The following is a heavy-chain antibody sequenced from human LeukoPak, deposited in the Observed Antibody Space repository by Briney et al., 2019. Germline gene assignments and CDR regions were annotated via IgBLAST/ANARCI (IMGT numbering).Heavy chain of an antibody. J-gene: IGHJ3*02. D-gene: IGHD6-13*01. CDR3: ASSSSSWDAFDI. CDR1: GYTFTGYY. Sequence: RWASVKVSCKASGYTFTGYYMHWVRQAPGQGLEWMGWINPNSGGTNYAQKFQGRVTMTRDTSISTAYMELSRLRSDDTAVYYCASSSSSWDAFDIWGQGTMVTVSS. CDR2: INPNSGGT. V-gene: IGHV1-2*02.